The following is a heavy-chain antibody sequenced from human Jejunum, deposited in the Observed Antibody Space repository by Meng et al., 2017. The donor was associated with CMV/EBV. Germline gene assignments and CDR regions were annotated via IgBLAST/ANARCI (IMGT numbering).Heavy chain of an antibody. V-gene: IGHV4-39*07. Sequence: MSSSSFYCGLMRQPPGKVLEWVGTINYSGNMYYSPSLRSRVAISLDTSKKQFSLRLNSLTAADTAVYYCARGCYMNSCYRGSFEYWGQGKLVTVSS. CDR1: MSSSSFY. D-gene: IGHD2-2*02. J-gene: IGHJ4*02. CDR3: ARGCYMNSCYRGSFEY. CDR2: INYSGNM.